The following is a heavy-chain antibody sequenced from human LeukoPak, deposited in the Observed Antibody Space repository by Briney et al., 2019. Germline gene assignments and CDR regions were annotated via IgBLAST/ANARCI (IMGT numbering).Heavy chain of an antibody. D-gene: IGHD5-18*01. Sequence: KSGGSLRLSCAASGFTFSDYYMSWIRQAPGKGLEWVSYISSSGSTIYYADSVKGRLTISRDNAKNSLYLQMNSLRAEDTAVYYCAREEGDTAMVSFDYWGQGTLVIVSS. J-gene: IGHJ4*02. V-gene: IGHV3-11*04. CDR2: ISSSGSTI. CDR1: GFTFSDYY. CDR3: AREEGDTAMVSFDY.